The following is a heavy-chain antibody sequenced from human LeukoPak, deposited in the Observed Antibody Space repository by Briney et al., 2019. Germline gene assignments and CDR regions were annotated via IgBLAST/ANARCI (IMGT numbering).Heavy chain of an antibody. CDR3: AKGGWFGELLDWFDP. D-gene: IGHD3-10*01. J-gene: IGHJ5*02. Sequence: PGRSLRLSCAASGFTFDDYAMHWVRYAPGKGLEWVSGISWNSGSIGYADSVKGRFTISRDNAKNSLYLQMNSLRAEDTALYYCAKGGWFGELLDWFDPWGQGTLVTVSS. CDR2: ISWNSGSI. CDR1: GFTFDDYA. V-gene: IGHV3-9*01.